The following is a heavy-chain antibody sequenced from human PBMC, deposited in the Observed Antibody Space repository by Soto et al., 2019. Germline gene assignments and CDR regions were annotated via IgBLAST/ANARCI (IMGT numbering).Heavy chain of an antibody. CDR1: ALSCVKDA. Sequence: GGALRLSCAASALSCVKDAMNWVRQAPGKGVECGSGLSGRGTSTYYADSVKGRFTTPRDHSTDPLFLQMNSLTADDTAVYYCAKATTNGGWFNPFDSWGQGALVTVSS. CDR2: LSGRGTST. V-gene: IGHV3-23*01. CDR3: AKATTNGGWFNPFDS. J-gene: IGHJ4*02. D-gene: IGHD6-19*01.